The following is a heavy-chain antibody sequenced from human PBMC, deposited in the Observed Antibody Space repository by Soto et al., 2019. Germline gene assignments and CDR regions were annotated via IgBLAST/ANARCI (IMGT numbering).Heavy chain of an antibody. CDR1: GGSISSYY. V-gene: IGHV4-59*01. J-gene: IGHJ3*02. Sequence: QVQLQESGPGLVKPSETLSLTCTVSGGSISSYYWSWIRQPPGKGLEWIGYIYYSGSTNYTPSLRSRVTISVDTSKNQFSLKLSSVTAADTAVDYCARRYGYAFDIWGQGTMVTVSS. CDR3: ARRYGYAFDI. D-gene: IGHD4-17*01. CDR2: IYYSGST.